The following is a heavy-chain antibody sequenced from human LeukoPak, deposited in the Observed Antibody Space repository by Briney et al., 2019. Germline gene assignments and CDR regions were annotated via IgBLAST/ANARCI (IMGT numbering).Heavy chain of an antibody. CDR2: IYSGGSI. J-gene: IGHJ4*02. D-gene: IGHD4-23*01. CDR1: GLTVSSY. CDR3: ARPPYGGVDY. Sequence: PGGSLILSCAASGLTVSSYMSWVRQAPGKGLEWVSVIYSGGSIYYADSVKGRFTISRDKSKNTLYLQMNSLTAEDTAVYYCARPPYGGVDYWGQGTLVTVSS. V-gene: IGHV3-66*04.